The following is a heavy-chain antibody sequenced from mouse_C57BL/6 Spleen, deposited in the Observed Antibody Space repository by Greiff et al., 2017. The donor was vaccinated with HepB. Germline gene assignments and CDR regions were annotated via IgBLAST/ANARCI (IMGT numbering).Heavy chain of an antibody. CDR1: GYSFTGYY. V-gene: IGHV1-42*01. J-gene: IGHJ2*01. Sequence: EVQLQQSGPELVKPGASVKISCKASGYSFTGYYMNWVKQSPEKSLEWIGEINPSTGGTTYNQKFKAKATLTVDKSSSTAYMQLKSLTSEDSAVYYCARWDYDYWGQGTTLTVSS. CDR3: ARWDYDY. CDR2: INPSTGGT. D-gene: IGHD2-4*01.